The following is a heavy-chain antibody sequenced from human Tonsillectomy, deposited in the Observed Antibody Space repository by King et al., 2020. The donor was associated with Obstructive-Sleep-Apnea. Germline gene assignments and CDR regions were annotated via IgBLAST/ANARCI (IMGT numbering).Heavy chain of an antibody. J-gene: IGHJ4*02. V-gene: IGHV3-33*06. CDR1: GFTFSNYG. D-gene: IGHD3-16*01. Sequence: HVQLVESGGGVVQPGRSLRLSCTAAGFTFSNYGMHWVRQAPGKGLEWVAVIWHDGSNENYADSAKGRFTISRDNSKNTLYLQMNRLRAGETAVYNCAKDLRHLGYSFDHWGQGTLVTVSS. CDR2: IWHDGSNE. CDR3: AKDLRHLGYSFDH.